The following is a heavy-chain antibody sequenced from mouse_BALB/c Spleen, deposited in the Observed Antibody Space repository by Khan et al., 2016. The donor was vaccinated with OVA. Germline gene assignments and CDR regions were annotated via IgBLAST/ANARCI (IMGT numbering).Heavy chain of an antibody. D-gene: IGHD1-1*01. Sequence: VQLQQSGPELVKPGTSVTISCPASGYTFTEYNMDWVKQSHGKSLEWLGDIIPNNGHTIYTQKVKGKATLTGDKSTTTAYLGRHSLTSEETAVYYCARGVYCSRGAWCAYWGQGTLVTVSA. CDR2: IIPNNGHT. J-gene: IGHJ3*01. CDR1: GYTFTEYN. CDR3: ARGVYCSRGAWCAY. V-gene: IGHV1-18*01.